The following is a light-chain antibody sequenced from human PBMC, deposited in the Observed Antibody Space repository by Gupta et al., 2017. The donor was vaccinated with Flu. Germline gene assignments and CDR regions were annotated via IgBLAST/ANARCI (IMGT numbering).Light chain of an antibody. CDR1: QSRLHSNANTN. CDR3: IQSVPSART. CDR2: LVS. V-gene: IGKV2-28*01. J-gene: IGKJ4*02. Sequence: VTPGQPASISCRFSQSRLHSNANTNYNWFHRKPGQSVKRLMYLVSKRASGVPDRFSGSGTRIAFTLKILRGEAEAVGIYYCIQSVPSARTFGDGTKVEIK.